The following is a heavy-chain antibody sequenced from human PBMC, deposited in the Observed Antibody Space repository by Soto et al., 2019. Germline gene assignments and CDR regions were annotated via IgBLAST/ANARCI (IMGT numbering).Heavy chain of an antibody. J-gene: IGHJ6*02. D-gene: IGHD3-16*01. V-gene: IGHV2-5*02. Sequence: QITLKESGPTLVKPTQTLTLTCTFSGFSLSTSGVGVGWIRQPPGKPLEWLAPIYWDDDKRYSPSLKSRLTITKDTSKNQVVLTMTNMDPVDTATYYCAHIGGLGELARGYYYGMDVWGQGTTVTVSS. CDR1: GFSLSTSGVG. CDR2: IYWDDDK. CDR3: AHIGGLGELARGYYYGMDV.